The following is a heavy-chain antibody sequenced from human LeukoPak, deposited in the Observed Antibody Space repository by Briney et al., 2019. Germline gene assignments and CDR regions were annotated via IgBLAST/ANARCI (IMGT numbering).Heavy chain of an antibody. V-gene: IGHV4-59*08. D-gene: IGHD3-10*01. Sequence: WETLSLTCTVSGGSISSYYWSWIRQPPGKGLEWIGYIYYSGSTNYNPSLKSRVTISVDTSKNQFSLKLSSVTAADTAVYYCARAGYGSGSYYRGNYYYYYGMDVWGQRTTVTVSS. J-gene: IGHJ6*02. CDR2: IYYSGST. CDR3: ARAGYGSGSYYRGNYYYYYGMDV. CDR1: GGSISSYY.